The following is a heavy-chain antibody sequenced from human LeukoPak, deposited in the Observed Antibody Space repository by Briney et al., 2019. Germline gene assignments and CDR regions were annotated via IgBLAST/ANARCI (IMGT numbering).Heavy chain of an antibody. Sequence: GALRLSCAASEFTFSSYSMNWVRQAPGEGLDWVGRIASKTDGGATDYAAPVKGRFTISRDDSKNTLNLQMNSLKTEDTAVYYCTTGIRGDWGQGTLVTVSS. CDR1: EFTFSSYS. D-gene: IGHD3-10*01. V-gene: IGHV3-15*04. CDR3: TTGIRGD. CDR2: IASKTDGGAT. J-gene: IGHJ4*02.